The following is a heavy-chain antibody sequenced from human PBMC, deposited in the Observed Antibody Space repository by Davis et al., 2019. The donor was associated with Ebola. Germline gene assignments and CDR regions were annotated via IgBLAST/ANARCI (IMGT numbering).Heavy chain of an antibody. V-gene: IGHV4-39*01. Sequence: MPGGSLRLSCRVSGGSISSGSHYWGWIRQPPGKGLEWIGSMHHSGTTYANPSLRSRVTISVDTLKNQVSLKVNSGTAADTAVYYCARQDSGWYWWGDAFDVWGHGTKVSVSS. CDR1: GGSISSGSHY. D-gene: IGHD6-19*01. CDR3: ARQDSGWYWWGDAFDV. J-gene: IGHJ3*01. CDR2: MHHSGTT.